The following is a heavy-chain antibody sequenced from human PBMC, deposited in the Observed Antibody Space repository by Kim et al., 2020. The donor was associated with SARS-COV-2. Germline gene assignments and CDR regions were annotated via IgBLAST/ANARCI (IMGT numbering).Heavy chain of an antibody. Sequence: ASVKVSCKVFGYSFTDHFLHWVRQAPGQGLEWMGLVKPDSGNTVYAQKFQDRIILTRDTSTTTLYMELSSLTSEDTAVYYCAREADSCDYWGQGTLVSVSS. D-gene: IGHD2-2*01. CDR2: VKPDSGNT. V-gene: IGHV1-46*01. CDR1: GYSFTDHF. CDR3: AREADSCDY. J-gene: IGHJ4*02.